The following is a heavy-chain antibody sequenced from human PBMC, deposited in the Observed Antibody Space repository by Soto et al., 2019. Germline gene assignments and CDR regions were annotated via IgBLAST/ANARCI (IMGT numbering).Heavy chain of an antibody. V-gene: IGHV4-39*01. CDR3: ARHDWARFYGMDV. J-gene: IGHJ6*02. D-gene: IGHD2-21*01. Sequence: SETLSLTCSVSGSSIITTYYWGWIRQPPGKGLEWIGSAYYSGDTYYNSSLKSRVTIFVDTSKSQFSLILGSVTAADTAVYYCARHDWARFYGMDVWGQGTTVTVSS. CDR2: AYYSGDT. CDR1: GSSIITTYY.